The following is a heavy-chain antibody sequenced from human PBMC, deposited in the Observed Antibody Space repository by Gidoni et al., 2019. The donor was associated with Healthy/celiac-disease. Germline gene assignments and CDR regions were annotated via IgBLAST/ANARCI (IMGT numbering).Heavy chain of an antibody. CDR1: GGSFSGYY. J-gene: IGHJ6*02. D-gene: IGHD3-10*01. V-gene: IGHV4-34*01. CDR2: INHSGST. CDR3: ARGDRSKVWFSPAPTYGMDV. Sequence: QVQLQQWGAGLLKPSETLSLTCAVYGGSFSGYYWSWIRQPPGKGLEWIGEINHSGSTNYNPSLKSRVTISVDTSKNQFSLKLSSVTAADTAVYYCARGDRSKVWFSPAPTYGMDVWGQGTTVTVSS.